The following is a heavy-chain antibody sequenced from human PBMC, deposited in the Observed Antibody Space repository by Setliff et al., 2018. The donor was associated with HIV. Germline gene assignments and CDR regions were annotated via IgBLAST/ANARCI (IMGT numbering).Heavy chain of an antibody. CDR3: ARSKTFYDFWGGYYTHGAFKI. CDR1: GGSFTSRSYY. D-gene: IGHD3-3*01. CDR2: IFYSGIT. Sequence: LSLTCTVSGGSFTSRSYYWGWIRQPPGKGLEWIGSIFYSGITYYNPSLKSRVTISVDTSKNQFSLNLTSVTAADTAVYYCARSKTFYDFWGGYYTHGAFKIWGLGTTVTVSS. J-gene: IGHJ3*02. V-gene: IGHV4-39*01.